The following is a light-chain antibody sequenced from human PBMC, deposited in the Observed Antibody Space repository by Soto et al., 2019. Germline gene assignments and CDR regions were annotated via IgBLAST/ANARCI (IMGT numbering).Light chain of an antibody. J-gene: IGKJ4*01. CDR2: LAS. Sequence: DIQMTQSPSSVSASVGDRVNITCQASQGIASWLAWYQLKPRKAPKLLIYLASNLQSGVPSRFSGSGSGSDFTLTISSLQPEDFATYYCQQGDSFPLTFGGGTKVEIK. CDR3: QQGDSFPLT. V-gene: IGKV1-12*01. CDR1: QGIASW.